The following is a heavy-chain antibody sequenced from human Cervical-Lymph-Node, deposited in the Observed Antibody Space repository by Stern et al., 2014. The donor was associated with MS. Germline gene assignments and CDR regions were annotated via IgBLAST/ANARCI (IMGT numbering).Heavy chain of an antibody. CDR3: ARDLKNSYGLGSVDY. CDR2: INPNSGGT. Sequence: QVQLVQSGAEVKKPGASVKVSCKASGYTFTGYYMHWVRQAPGQGLEWMGWINPNSGGTNYAQKFQGRVTMTRDTSISTAYMELSRLRSDDTAVYYCARDLKNSYGLGSVDYWGQGTLVTVSS. D-gene: IGHD5-18*01. V-gene: IGHV1-2*02. J-gene: IGHJ4*02. CDR1: GYTFTGYY.